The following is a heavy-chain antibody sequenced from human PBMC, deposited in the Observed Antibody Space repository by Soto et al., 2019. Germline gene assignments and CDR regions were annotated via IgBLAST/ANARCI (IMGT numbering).Heavy chain of an antibody. CDR3: ARAGSYRFDY. V-gene: IGHV3-74*01. J-gene: IGHJ4*02. Sequence: EVQLVESGGGLVQPGGSLRLSCAASGFTFSSSWMHWVRQAPGKGLVWVSRMNSDGSTTNYADSVKGRFTISRDNAKNTLYLQINSLGAEDTAVYYCARAGSYRFDYWGQGTLVTVSS. CDR2: MNSDGSTT. CDR1: GFTFSSSW. D-gene: IGHD3-16*02.